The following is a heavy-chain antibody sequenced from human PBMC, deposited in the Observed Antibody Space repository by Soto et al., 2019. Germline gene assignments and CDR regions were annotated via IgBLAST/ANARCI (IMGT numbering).Heavy chain of an antibody. CDR1: GFSISSNY. J-gene: IGHJ6*02. V-gene: IGHV3-53*02. CDR2: TFSGGNT. CDR3: ARKPPSAIQGWAFGMDV. D-gene: IGHD2-21*01. Sequence: ELQLVETGGGLIQTGGSLRLSCAASGFSISSNYIAWVRQPPGKGLEWVSTTFSGGNTEYAASVKGRCSISRDNYKNTLYLQMDNLRLEDTAVYYCARKPPSAIQGWAFGMDVWGQGTTVSVSS.